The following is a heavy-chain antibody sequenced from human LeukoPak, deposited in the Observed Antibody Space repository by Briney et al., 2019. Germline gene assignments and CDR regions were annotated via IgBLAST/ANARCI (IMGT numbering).Heavy chain of an antibody. CDR1: EFSVGSNY. Sequence: GGSLRLSCAASEFSVGSNYMTWVRQAPGKGLEWVSLIYSGGSTYYADSVKGRFTISRDNSKNTLYLQMNSLRAEDTAVYYCARGRYGKWLREVFDIWGQGTMVTVSS. V-gene: IGHV3-66*01. CDR2: IYSGGST. D-gene: IGHD5-12*01. J-gene: IGHJ3*02. CDR3: ARGRYGKWLREVFDI.